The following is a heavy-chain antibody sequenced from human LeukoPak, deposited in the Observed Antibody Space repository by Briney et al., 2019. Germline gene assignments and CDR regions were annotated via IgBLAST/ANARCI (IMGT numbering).Heavy chain of an antibody. CDR2: ISASGP. J-gene: IGHJ4*02. V-gene: IGHV3-23*01. CDR3: AKDHESDGYPCLDH. Sequence: GGSLRLSCAASGFTFSSYNMNWVRQAPGKGLEWVSTISASGPYYADAVRGRFTISRDNSRNTLSLQMDSLRAEDTAVYYCAKDHESDGYPCLDHWGLGTLVTVSS. CDR1: GFTFSSYN. D-gene: IGHD3-22*01.